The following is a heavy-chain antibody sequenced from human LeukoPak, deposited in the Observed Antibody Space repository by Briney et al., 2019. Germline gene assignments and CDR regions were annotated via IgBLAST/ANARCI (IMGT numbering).Heavy chain of an antibody. CDR3: ATPIRDRYCSGGSCYSPFDF. D-gene: IGHD2-15*01. Sequence: GGSLRLSRAASGFTFRNYAMSWVRQAPGKGLEWVSALNAVGGSTHYAASVKGRFTISRDNSKNTLYLQMNSLGVEDTAVYYCATPIRDRYCSGGSCYSPFDFWGQGTLVTVSS. CDR2: LNAVGGST. CDR1: GFTFRNYA. J-gene: IGHJ4*02. V-gene: IGHV3-23*01.